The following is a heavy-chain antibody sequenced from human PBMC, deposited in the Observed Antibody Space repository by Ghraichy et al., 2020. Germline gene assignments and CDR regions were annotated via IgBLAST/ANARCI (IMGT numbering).Heavy chain of an antibody. V-gene: IGHV6-1*01. CDR1: GDSVFSNSAA. CDR2: AYFRSKWYI. CDR3: ARDRVTVPGGSLDH. J-gene: IGHJ4*02. D-gene: IGHD1-26*01. Sequence: SQTLSLTCAISGDSVFSNSAAWNWIRQSPSRGLKFLGRAYFRSKWYIDYAPSVTGRITIVPDTSKEQFSLHLKSVTPDDTATYFCARDRVTVPGGSLDHWGQGTLVTISS.